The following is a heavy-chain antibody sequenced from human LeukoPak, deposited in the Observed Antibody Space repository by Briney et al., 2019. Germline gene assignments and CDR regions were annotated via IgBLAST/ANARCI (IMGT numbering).Heavy chain of an antibody. D-gene: IGHD4-17*01. CDR3: AREGYGDYGLDY. J-gene: IGHJ4*02. V-gene: IGHV4-39*07. Sequence: NPSEPVSLLCTLCGRSISTSSYHCPWIRRPPAKGLEWIGSIYYSGSTNYNPSLKSRVTISVDTSKNQFSLMLSSVTVADTAVYYCAREGYGDYGLDYWGQGTLVTVSS. CDR1: GRSISTSSYH. CDR2: IYYSGST.